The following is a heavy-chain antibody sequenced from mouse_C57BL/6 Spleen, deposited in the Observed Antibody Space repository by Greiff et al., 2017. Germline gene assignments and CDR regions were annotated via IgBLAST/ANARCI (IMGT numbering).Heavy chain of an antibody. J-gene: IGHJ2*01. CDR3: GRGEGYLDY. CDR2: ISYDGSN. V-gene: IGHV3-6*01. CDR1: GYSITSGYY. Sequence: EVKLMESGPGLVKPSQSLSLTCSVTGYSITSGYYWNWIRQFPGNKLEWMGYISYDGSNNYNPSLKNRISITRDTSKNQFFLKLNSVTTEDTATYDCGRGEGYLDYWGQGTTLTVSS.